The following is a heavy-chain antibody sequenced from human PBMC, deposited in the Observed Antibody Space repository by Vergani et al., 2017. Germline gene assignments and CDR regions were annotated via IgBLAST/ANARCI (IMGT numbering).Heavy chain of an antibody. CDR1: NYSISRGYF. J-gene: IGHJ4*02. CDR3: ASQGGSGNFYHLFDS. V-gene: IGHV4-38-2*02. Sequence: QVQLQESGPGLVKPSETLSLTCTVSNYSISRGYFWGWIRRPPGKGLEWVASFHHTERTYNNPYLKSRVTITVDTSKNLIALKLNSVTAADTALYCCASQGGSGNFYHLFDSWGQGTLVTVSS. CDR2: FHHTERT. D-gene: IGHD3-10*01.